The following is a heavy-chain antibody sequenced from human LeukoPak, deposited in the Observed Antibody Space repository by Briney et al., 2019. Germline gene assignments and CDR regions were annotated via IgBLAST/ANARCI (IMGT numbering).Heavy chain of an antibody. D-gene: IGHD2-2*01. CDR1: GGTFSSYA. CDR2: IIPIFGIA. Sequence: SVKVSCKASGGTFSSYAISWVRQAPGQGLEWMGRIIPIFGIANYAQKFQRRVTITADKSTSTAYMELSSLRSEDTAVYYCARDAVEVVPAAMYYNWFDPWGQGTLVTVSS. J-gene: IGHJ5*02. CDR3: ARDAVEVVPAAMYYNWFDP. V-gene: IGHV1-69*04.